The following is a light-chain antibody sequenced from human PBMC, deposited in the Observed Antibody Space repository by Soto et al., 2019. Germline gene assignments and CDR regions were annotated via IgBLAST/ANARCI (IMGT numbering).Light chain of an antibody. J-gene: IGKJ1*01. CDR1: QSISGTF. V-gene: IGKV3-20*01. CDR2: GAS. Sequence: VLTQSPDTLSLPPGERATLSCRAGQSISGTFLNWYQQKPGQAPRLLIYGASNRATGTPDRFSGSGSGTDFTLTISRLEPEDFAVYFCQQYDNLSWTVGQGTKVDSK. CDR3: QQYDNLSWT.